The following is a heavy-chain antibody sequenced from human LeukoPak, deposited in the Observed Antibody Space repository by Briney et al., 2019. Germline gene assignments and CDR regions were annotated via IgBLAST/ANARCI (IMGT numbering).Heavy chain of an antibody. CDR2: IYHSGST. CDR3: ARDISGSYLGGFDP. Sequence: SETLSLTCTVSGYSISSGYYWGWIRPPPGKGLEWIGSIYHSGSTNYNPSLKSRVTISVDTSKNQFSLKLSSVTAADTAVYYCARDISGSYLGGFDPWGQGTLVTVSS. D-gene: IGHD1-26*01. V-gene: IGHV4-38-2*02. J-gene: IGHJ5*02. CDR1: GYSISSGYY.